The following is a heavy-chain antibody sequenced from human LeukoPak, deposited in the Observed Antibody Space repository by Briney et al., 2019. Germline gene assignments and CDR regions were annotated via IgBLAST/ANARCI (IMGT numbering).Heavy chain of an antibody. Sequence: SGGSLRLSCAASGFTFSSYAMSWVRQAPGKGLEWVSAISGSGGRTYYADSVKGRFTISRDNSRKTLYLQMNSLRAEDTAIYYCAKDRYFDSSGLRGNYYFDYWGQGTLVTVSS. CDR2: ISGSGGRT. CDR3: AKDRYFDSSGLRGNYYFDY. J-gene: IGHJ4*02. D-gene: IGHD3-22*01. CDR1: GFTFSSYA. V-gene: IGHV3-23*01.